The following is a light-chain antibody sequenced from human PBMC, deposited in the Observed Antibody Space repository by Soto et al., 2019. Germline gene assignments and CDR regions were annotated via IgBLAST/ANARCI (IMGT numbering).Light chain of an antibody. CDR1: QDISNF. CDR3: HQRASSPPFT. CDR2: DAS. V-gene: IGKV3-11*01. J-gene: IGKJ2*01. Sequence: EIVLAQSAATLSLSPGERATLSCRASQDISNFLAWYQQRPSQAPRLLIYDASNRATGIPARFSGSGAGTDFTLTIVGLEPDDFATYYCHQRASSPPFTFGQGNKLEV.